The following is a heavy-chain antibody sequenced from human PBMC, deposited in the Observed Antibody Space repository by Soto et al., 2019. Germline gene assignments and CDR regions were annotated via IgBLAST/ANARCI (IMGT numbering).Heavy chain of an antibody. D-gene: IGHD1-1*01. CDR3: ASTTGTNRPYYYYGMDV. CDR1: GYTFTSYY. Sequence: ASVKVSCKASGYTFTSYYMHWVRQAPGQRLEWMGWINAGNGNTKYSQKFQGRVTITRDTSASTAYMELSSLRSEDTAVYYCASTTGTNRPYYYYGMDVWGQGTTVTVSS. J-gene: IGHJ6*02. V-gene: IGHV1-3*01. CDR2: INAGNGNT.